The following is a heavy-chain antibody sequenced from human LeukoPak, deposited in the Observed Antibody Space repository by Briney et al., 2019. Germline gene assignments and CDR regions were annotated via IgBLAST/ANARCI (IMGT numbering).Heavy chain of an antibody. CDR1: GYTFTDYY. Sequence: ASVKISCKVSGYTFTDYYMHWVQQAPGKGLEWMGLVDPEDGETIYAEKFQGRVTITADTSTDTAYMELSSLRSEDTAVYYCAFQRDNWFDPWGQGTLVTVSS. J-gene: IGHJ5*02. D-gene: IGHD6-25*01. CDR3: AFQRDNWFDP. V-gene: IGHV1-69-2*01. CDR2: VDPEDGET.